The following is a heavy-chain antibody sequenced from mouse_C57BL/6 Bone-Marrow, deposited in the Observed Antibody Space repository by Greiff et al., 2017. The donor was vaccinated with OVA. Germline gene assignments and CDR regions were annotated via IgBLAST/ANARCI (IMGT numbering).Heavy chain of an antibody. V-gene: IGHV1-80*01. J-gene: IGHJ3*01. CDR1: GYAFSSYW. Sequence: QVQLQQSGAELVKPGASVKISCKASGYAFSSYWMNWVKQRPGKGLEWIGQIYPGDGDTNYNGKFKGKATLTADNSSSTAYMQLSSLTSEDSAVYFCARSHYYGSSPPWFAYWGQGTLVTVSA. CDR3: ARSHYYGSSPPWFAY. CDR2: IYPGDGDT. D-gene: IGHD1-1*01.